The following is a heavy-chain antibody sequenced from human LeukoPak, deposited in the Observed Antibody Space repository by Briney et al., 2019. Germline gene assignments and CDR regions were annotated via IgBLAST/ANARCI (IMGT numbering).Heavy chain of an antibody. Sequence: SETLSLTCTVSGGSISSSSYYWGWIRQPPGKGLEWIGSIYYSGSTNYNPSLKSRVTISVDTSKNQFSLKLSSVTAADTAVYYCASLYGSGIFDWGQGTLVTVSS. D-gene: IGHD3-10*01. CDR1: GGSISSSSYY. J-gene: IGHJ4*02. CDR2: IYYSGST. V-gene: IGHV4-39*07. CDR3: ASLYGSGIFD.